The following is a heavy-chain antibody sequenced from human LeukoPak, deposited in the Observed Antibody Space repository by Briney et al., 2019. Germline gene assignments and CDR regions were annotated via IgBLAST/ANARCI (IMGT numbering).Heavy chain of an antibody. CDR2: ISSSSSYI. CDR3: AREGASGSLLTPHFDF. J-gene: IGHJ4*02. Sequence: GGSLRLSCAASGFTFDDYAMHWVRQAPGKGLEWVSSISSSSSYIYYADSVKGRFTISRDNAKNSLYLQMNSLRAEDTAAYYCAREGASGSLLTPHFDFWGQGTLVTVSS. CDR1: GFTFDDYA. V-gene: IGHV3-21*01. D-gene: IGHD1-26*01.